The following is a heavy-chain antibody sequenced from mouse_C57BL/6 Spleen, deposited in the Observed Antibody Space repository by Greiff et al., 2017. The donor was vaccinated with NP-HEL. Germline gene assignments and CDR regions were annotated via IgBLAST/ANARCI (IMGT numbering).Heavy chain of an antibody. D-gene: IGHD1-1*01. J-gene: IGHJ3*01. Sequence: EVQLQQSGAELVRPGASVKLSCTASGFNIKDDYMHWVKQRPEQGLEWIGWIDPENGDTEYASKFQGKATITADTSSNTAYLQLSSLTSEDTAVYYCTTDYYGSRGFAYWGQRTLVTVSA. CDR3: TTDYYGSRGFAY. V-gene: IGHV14-4*01. CDR1: GFNIKDDY. CDR2: IDPENGDT.